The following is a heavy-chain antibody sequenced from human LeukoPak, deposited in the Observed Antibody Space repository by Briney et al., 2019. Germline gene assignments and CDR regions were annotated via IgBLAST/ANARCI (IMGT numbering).Heavy chain of an antibody. CDR2: IYHTGGT. V-gene: IGHV4-30-2*01. J-gene: IGHJ5*02. D-gene: IGHD3-10*01. CDR3: ARDLGSGRNWFDP. CDR1: GGSISSGGHS. Sequence: SETLSLTCAVSGGSISSGGHSWSWIRQPPGKGLEWIGYIYHTGGTHYNPSLKSRVTISVDNSKNQFSLKLSSVTAADTAVYYCARDLGSGRNWFDPWGQGILVTVSS.